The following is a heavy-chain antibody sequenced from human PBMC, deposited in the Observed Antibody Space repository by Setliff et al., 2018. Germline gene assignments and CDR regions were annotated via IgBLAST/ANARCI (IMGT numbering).Heavy chain of an antibody. V-gene: IGHV3-48*04. Sequence: GGSLRLSCAASGFTFSSYSMSWIRQAPGKGLEWVSYISSSGSTIYYADSVKGRFTISRDNAKNSLYLQMNSLRAEDTAVYYCARARGEQQLGHYYYYYGMDVWGQGTTVTVSS. CDR1: GFTFSSYS. CDR2: ISSSGSTI. CDR3: ARARGEQQLGHYYYYYGMDV. J-gene: IGHJ6*02. D-gene: IGHD6-13*01.